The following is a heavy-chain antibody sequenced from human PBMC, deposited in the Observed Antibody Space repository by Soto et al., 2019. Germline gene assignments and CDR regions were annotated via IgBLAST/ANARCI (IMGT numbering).Heavy chain of an antibody. J-gene: IGHJ4*02. V-gene: IGHV3-30-3*01. CDR1: GFTFSSYA. CDR3: AREGWRCSGGSCYPTNAFDY. D-gene: IGHD2-15*01. Sequence: GGSLRLSCAASGFTFSSYAMHWVRQAPGKGLEWVAVISYDGSNKYYADSVKGRFTISRDNSKNTLYLQMNSLRAEDTAVYYCAREGWRCSGGSCYPTNAFDYWGQGTLVTVSS. CDR2: ISYDGSNK.